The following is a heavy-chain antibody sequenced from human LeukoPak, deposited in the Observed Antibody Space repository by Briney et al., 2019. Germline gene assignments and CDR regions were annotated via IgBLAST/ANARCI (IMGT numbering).Heavy chain of an antibody. J-gene: IGHJ4*02. CDR3: ARGLSMTTVTTPDY. D-gene: IGHD4-17*01. CDR1: GGSFSGYY. Sequence: SETLSLTCAVYGGSFSGYYWSWIRQSPGKGLEWIGEINHSGSTNYNPSLKSRVTISVDTSKNQFSLKLSSVTAADTAVYYCARGLSMTTVTTPDYWGQGTLVTVSS. CDR2: INHSGST. V-gene: IGHV4-34*01.